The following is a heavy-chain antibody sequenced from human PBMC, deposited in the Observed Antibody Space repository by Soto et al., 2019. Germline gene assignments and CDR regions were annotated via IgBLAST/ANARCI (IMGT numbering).Heavy chain of an antibody. J-gene: IGHJ4*02. D-gene: IGHD3-3*01. Sequence: ASVKVSCKASGYSFTSFGLSWVRQAPGQGLEWMGWISGYNGNTNYAEKFQDRVIMTRDTSTATAYMELRSLKSDDTAVYYCAKGAIRVDSVRMESWGQGALVSV. CDR1: GYSFTSFG. CDR2: ISGYNGNT. CDR3: AKGAIRVDSVRMES. V-gene: IGHV1-18*04.